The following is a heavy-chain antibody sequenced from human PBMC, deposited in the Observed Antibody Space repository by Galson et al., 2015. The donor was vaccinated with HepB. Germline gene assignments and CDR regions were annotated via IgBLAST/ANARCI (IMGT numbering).Heavy chain of an antibody. CDR3: ARDGLAGYSSGG. V-gene: IGHV1-24*01. CDR1: GYTLTDLC. Sequence: SVKVSCKVSGYTLTDLCMHWVRQAPGKGLEWMGGFDPEDGETIYAQKFQGRVTMTTDKSTSTAYMELRSLRPDDTAVYYCARDGLAGYSSGGWGQGTLVTVSS. J-gene: IGHJ4*02. CDR2: FDPEDGET. D-gene: IGHD6-19*01.